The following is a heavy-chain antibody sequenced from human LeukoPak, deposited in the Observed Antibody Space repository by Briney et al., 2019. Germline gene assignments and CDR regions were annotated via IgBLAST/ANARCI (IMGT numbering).Heavy chain of an antibody. CDR1: GFTFSNAW. V-gene: IGHV3-15*07. Sequence: GGSLRLSCAASGFTFSNAWMNWVRQAPGKGLEWDGRIKSKTDGGTTDYAAPVKGRFTISRDDSKNTLYLQMNSLKTEDTAVYYCTTADSSSWYDYFDYWGQGTLVTVSS. D-gene: IGHD6-13*01. J-gene: IGHJ4*02. CDR2: IKSKTDGGTT. CDR3: TTADSSSWYDYFDY.